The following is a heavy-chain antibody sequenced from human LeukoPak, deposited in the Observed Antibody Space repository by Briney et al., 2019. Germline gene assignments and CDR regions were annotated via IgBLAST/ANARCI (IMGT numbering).Heavy chain of an antibody. V-gene: IGHV3-23*01. CDR2: ISGSGGTT. CDR3: AKGAGNFDWSYHDY. J-gene: IGHJ4*02. Sequence: GRSLRLSCAASGFTFSTYAMHWVRQAPGKGLEWVSAISGSGGTTYNADSVKGRFTISRDNSKNTLYLQLNSLRAEDTAVYYCAKGAGNFDWSYHDYWGQGTLVTVSS. D-gene: IGHD3-9*01. CDR1: GFTFSTYA.